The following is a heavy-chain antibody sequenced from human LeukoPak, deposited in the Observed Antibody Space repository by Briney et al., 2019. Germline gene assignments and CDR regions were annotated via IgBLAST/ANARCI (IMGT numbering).Heavy chain of an antibody. D-gene: IGHD3-10*01. V-gene: IGHV1-2*02. CDR3: ASERGGANAITMVRGIYDY. CDR1: GYTFTGYY. CDR2: INPNSGGT. Sequence: ASVKVSCKASGYTFTGYYMHWVRQAPGQGLEWMGWINPNSGGTNYAQKFQGRVTMTRDTSISTAYMELSRLRSDDTAVYYCASERGGANAITMVRGIYDYWGQGTLVTVSS. J-gene: IGHJ4*02.